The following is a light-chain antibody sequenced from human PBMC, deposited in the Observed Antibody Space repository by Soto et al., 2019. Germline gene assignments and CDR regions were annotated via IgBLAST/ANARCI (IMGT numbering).Light chain of an antibody. CDR3: QQFDTSLPFT. CDR1: ESVSSRY. J-gene: IGKJ3*01. V-gene: IGKV3-20*01. Sequence: EIVLTQSPGTLSLSPGDRATLSCRASESVSSRYLAWYQKKPDQAPRLLLYGASTRATGIPDRFSGSGSGTDFTLTISRLGPEDFAVYYCQQFDTSLPFTCGPGTTVDVK. CDR2: GAS.